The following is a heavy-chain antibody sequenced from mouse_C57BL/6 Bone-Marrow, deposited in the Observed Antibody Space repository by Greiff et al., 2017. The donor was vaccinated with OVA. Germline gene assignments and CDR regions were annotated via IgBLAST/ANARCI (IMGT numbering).Heavy chain of an antibody. J-gene: IGHJ1*03. D-gene: IGHD1-1*01. CDR1: GYTFTSYW. CDR2: IDPSDSET. Sequence: QVQLQQPGAELVRPGSSVKLSCKASGYTFTSYWMHWVKQRPIQGLEWIGNIDPSDSETTFNQKFKDKATLTVDKSSSTAYMQLSSLTSEDSAVYYCARATTVAEGGYFDVWGTGTTVTVSS. CDR3: ARATTVAEGGYFDV. V-gene: IGHV1-52*01.